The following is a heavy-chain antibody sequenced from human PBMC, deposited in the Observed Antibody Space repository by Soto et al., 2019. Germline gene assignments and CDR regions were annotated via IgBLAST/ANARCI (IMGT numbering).Heavy chain of an antibody. V-gene: IGHV5-51*01. CDR1: GYSFPDYW. J-gene: IGHJ3*02. Sequence: GESLKISCQASGYSFPDYWIAWVRQMPGKGLESVGIIYPSDSDIRYNPSFQGQVTISVDKSISTAYLQWSSLRASDTAMYYCARPRKYYGYVWGSYRHDAFDIWGQGTMVTVSS. CDR3: ARPRKYYGYVWGSYRHDAFDI. D-gene: IGHD3-16*02. CDR2: IYPSDSDI.